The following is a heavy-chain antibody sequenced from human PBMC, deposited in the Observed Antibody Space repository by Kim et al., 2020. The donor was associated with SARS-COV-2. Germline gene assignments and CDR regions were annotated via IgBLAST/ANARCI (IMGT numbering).Heavy chain of an antibody. V-gene: IGHV4-34*01. CDR3: ARHIVVVTAGWFDP. Sequence: SETLSLTCAVYGGSFRGYYWSWIRQPPGKGLEWIGEINHSGSTNYNPSLKSRVTISVDTSKNQFSLKLSSVTAADTAVYYCARHIVVVTAGWFDPWGQGTLVTGSS. D-gene: IGHD2-21*02. CDR2: INHSGST. CDR1: GGSFRGYY. J-gene: IGHJ5*02.